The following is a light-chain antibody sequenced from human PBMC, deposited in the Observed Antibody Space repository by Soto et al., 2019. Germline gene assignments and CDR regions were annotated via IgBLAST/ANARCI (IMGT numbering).Light chain of an antibody. Sequence: DIVLTQSPATLSLSPGDRATLSCRASQSVGTSLAWYKQQPGQAPRLLIHDAAYRASGIPERFSGSGSGTAFSLSISSLEPDDFAVHYCQHRSSWPRSFGRGTKVEV. CDR2: DAA. V-gene: IGKV3-11*01. CDR1: QSVGTS. CDR3: QHRSSWPRS. J-gene: IGKJ1*01.